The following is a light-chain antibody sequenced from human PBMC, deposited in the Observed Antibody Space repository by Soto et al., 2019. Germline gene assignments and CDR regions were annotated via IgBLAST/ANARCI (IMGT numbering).Light chain of an antibody. CDR3: QSSTGAPST. CDR2: AAS. J-gene: IGKJ1*01. Sequence: DIQMTQSPSSLSASVGDRVTITCRASQGISTYLVWYQQKPGTVPKLLIFAASTLQSGVPSRFSGSRSWTDFTLTISSLQPEDVATYYVQSSTGAPSTFGQGTKVEI. CDR1: QGISTY. V-gene: IGKV1-27*01.